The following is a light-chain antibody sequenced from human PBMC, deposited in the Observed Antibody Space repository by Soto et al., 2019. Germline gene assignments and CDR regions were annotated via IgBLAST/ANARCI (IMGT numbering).Light chain of an antibody. CDR2: KVS. J-gene: IGKJ1*01. V-gene: IGKV1-5*03. Sequence: DIQMTQSPSTLSASVGDRVTITCRASQSVNDWLAWYQQKPGKAPNLLIYKVSNLESGVPSRFSGSGSGTECTLTISSLQPDEFATYYCQQYNSYSWTFGQGTKVEIK. CDR1: QSVNDW. CDR3: QQYNSYSWT.